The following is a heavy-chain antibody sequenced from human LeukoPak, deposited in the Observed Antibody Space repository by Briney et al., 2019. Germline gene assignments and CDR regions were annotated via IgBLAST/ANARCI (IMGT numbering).Heavy chain of an antibody. D-gene: IGHD3-16*01. J-gene: IGHJ3*02. V-gene: IGHV1-2*02. CDR3: ARDMGDRDAFDI. CDR2: INPNTGGT. Sequence: ASVKVSCKASGYTFTGNYIYWVRQAPGQGLEWMGWINPNTGGTNYAQKFKGRVTLTRDTSISTAYMELSRLRSDDTAMYHCARDMGDRDAFDIWGQGTMVTVSS. CDR1: GYTFTGNY.